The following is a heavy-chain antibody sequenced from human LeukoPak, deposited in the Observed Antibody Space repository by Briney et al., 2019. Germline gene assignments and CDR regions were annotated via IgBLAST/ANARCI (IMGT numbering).Heavy chain of an antibody. J-gene: IGHJ5*02. Sequence: KPSETLSLTCAVYGGSFSGYYWSWIRQPPGKGLEWIGEINHSGSTNYNPSLKSRVTISVDTSKNQFSQKLSSVTAADTAVYYCARGQYCSSTSCYPWFDPWGQGTLVTVSS. CDR3: ARGQYCSSTSCYPWFDP. CDR2: INHSGST. CDR1: GGSFSGYY. D-gene: IGHD2-2*01. V-gene: IGHV4-34*01.